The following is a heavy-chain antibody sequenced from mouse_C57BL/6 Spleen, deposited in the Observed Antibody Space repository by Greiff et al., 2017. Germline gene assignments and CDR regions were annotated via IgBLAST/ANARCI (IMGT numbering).Heavy chain of an antibody. CDR3: ARLGSYGTWFAY. V-gene: IGHV1-80*01. CDR2: IYPGDGDT. D-gene: IGHD2-1*01. CDR1: GYAFSSYW. J-gene: IGHJ3*01. Sequence: VQLQQSGAELVKPGASVKISCKASGYAFSSYWMNWVKQRPGKGLEWIGQIYPGDGDTNYNGKFKGKATLTADKSSSTAYMQLSSLTSEDSAVYFCARLGSYGTWFAYWGQGTLVTVSA.